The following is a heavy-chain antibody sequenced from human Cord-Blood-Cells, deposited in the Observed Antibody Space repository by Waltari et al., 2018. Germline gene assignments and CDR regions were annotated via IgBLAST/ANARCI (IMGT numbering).Heavy chain of an antibody. CDR1: GYTFTSYD. V-gene: IGHV1-8*03. Sequence: QVQLVQSGAEVKKPGASVKVSCKASGYTFTSYDINWVRQATGQGLEWMGWMNPNSGNTGYAKKFKGRVTITRNISISTAYMELSSLRSEDTAGYYCARGKGARRGVRGVDYWGQGTLVTVSS. CDR3: ARGKGARRGVRGVDY. J-gene: IGHJ4*02. D-gene: IGHD3-10*01. CDR2: MNPNSGNT.